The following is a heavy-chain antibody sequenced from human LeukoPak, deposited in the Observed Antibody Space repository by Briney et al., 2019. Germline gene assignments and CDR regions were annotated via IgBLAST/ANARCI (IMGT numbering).Heavy chain of an antibody. V-gene: IGHV3-23*01. CDR1: GFTFSSYA. J-gene: IGHJ4*02. CDR3: AKEYRRGYGWDFDY. Sequence: GGSLRLSCAASGFTFSSYAMSWVRQAPGKGLEWISVISGSGGTTYYADSVKGRFTISRDNSKNTLYLQMNSLRAEDTAVYYCAKEYRRGYGWDFDYWGQGTLVTVSS. D-gene: IGHD3-16*01. CDR2: ISGSGGTT.